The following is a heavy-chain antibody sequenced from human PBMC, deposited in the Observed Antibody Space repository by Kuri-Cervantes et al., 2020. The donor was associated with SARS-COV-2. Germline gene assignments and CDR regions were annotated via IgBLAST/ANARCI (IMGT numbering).Heavy chain of an antibody. V-gene: IGHV4-4*07. CDR2: IYTSGST. CDR1: GGSISSYY. Sequence: SETLSLTSTVSGGSISSYYWSWIRQPAGKGLEWIGRIYTSGSTNYNPSLKSRVTMSVDTSKNQFSLKLSSVTAADTAVYYCAREAGNWNYWYSDYWGQGTLVTDSS. J-gene: IGHJ4*02. D-gene: IGHD1-7*01. CDR3: AREAGNWNYWYSDY.